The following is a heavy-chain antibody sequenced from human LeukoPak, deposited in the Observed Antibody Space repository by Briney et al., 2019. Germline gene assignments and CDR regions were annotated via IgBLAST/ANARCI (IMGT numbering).Heavy chain of an antibody. CDR1: GCTFSSYA. J-gene: IGHJ3*02. CDR2: ISSSSGTI. V-gene: IGHV3-48*01. Sequence: PGGSLRLSCAASGCTFSSYAMSWVRQAPGKGLQWVSYISSSSGTIYYADSVKGRFTISRDNAKNSLYLQMNSLRAEDTAVYYCASRRGELRAFDIWGQGTMVTVSS. D-gene: IGHD1-26*01. CDR3: ASRRGELRAFDI.